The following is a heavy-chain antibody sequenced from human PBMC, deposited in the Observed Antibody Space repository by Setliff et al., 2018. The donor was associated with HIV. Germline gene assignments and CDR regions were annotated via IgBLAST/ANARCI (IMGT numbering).Heavy chain of an antibody. Sequence: SLRLSCAASGFTFSSYGMHWVRQAPGKGLEWVAVIWYDGSNKYYADSVKGRFTISRDNSKNTLYLQMNSLRAEDTAVYYCAKGRGDYYDSSGYYPVRGAFDIWGQGTMVTVSS. V-gene: IGHV3-30*18. J-gene: IGHJ3*02. CDR1: GFTFSSYG. CDR2: IWYDGSNK. CDR3: AKGRGDYYDSSGYYPVRGAFDI. D-gene: IGHD3-22*01.